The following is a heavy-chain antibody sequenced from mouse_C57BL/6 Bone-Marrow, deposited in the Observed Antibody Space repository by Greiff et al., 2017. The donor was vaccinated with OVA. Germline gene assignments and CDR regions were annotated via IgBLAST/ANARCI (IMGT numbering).Heavy chain of an antibody. CDR2: SRNKANDYTT. Sequence: EVQVVESGGGLVQSGRSLRLSCATSGFTFSDFYMEWVRQAPGKGLEWIAASRNKANDYTTEYSASVKGRFIVSRDTSQSILYLQMNALRAEDTAIYYCARESLYDYGSSYRYFDVWGTGTTVTVSS. CDR3: ARESLYDYGSSYRYFDV. CDR1: GFTFSDFY. D-gene: IGHD1-1*01. J-gene: IGHJ1*03. V-gene: IGHV7-1*01.